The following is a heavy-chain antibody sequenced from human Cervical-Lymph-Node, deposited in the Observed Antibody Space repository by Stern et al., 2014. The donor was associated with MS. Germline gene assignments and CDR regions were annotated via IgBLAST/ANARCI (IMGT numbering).Heavy chain of an antibody. CDR2: IYYSGST. CDR3: ASANCSSTSCPNWFDP. CDR1: GGSISSGDYY. J-gene: IGHJ5*02. Sequence: VQLVQSGPGLVKPSQTLSLTCTVSGGSISSGDYYWSWIRQPPGKGLEWIGYIYYSGSTYYNPSLKSRVTISVDPSKNQFSLKLSSVTAADTAVYYCASANCSSTSCPNWFDPWGQGTLVTVSS. D-gene: IGHD2-2*01. V-gene: IGHV4-30-4*01.